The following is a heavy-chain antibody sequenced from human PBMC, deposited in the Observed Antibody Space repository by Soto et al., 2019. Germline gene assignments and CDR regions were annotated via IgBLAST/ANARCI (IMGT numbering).Heavy chain of an antibody. V-gene: IGHV1-2*02. Sequence: ASVKVSCKASGYTFTDYYIHWVRQAPGQRLEWMGWINPNSGGTNYAQKFQGRVTITADKSTTTAYMELSSLRSEDTAVYYCARADGDSLYYYGMDVWGQGTTVTVS. CDR2: INPNSGGT. J-gene: IGHJ6*02. CDR1: GYTFTDYY. CDR3: ARADGDSLYYYGMDV. D-gene: IGHD4-17*01.